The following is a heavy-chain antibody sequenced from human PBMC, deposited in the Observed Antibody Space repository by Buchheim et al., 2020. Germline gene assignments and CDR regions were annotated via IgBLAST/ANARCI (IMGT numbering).Heavy chain of an antibody. J-gene: IGHJ5*02. V-gene: IGHV3-74*01. Sequence: EVQLVDSGGGLVQPGGSLRLSCAASGFTFSSYWMHWVRQAPGKGPVWVSRINTDGTDTSYADSVKGRFTISRDNARNTLDLQMNSLEAEDTAVYFCARGGTSGSLDHWGQGTL. CDR2: INTDGTDT. D-gene: IGHD3-10*01. CDR1: GFTFSSYW. CDR3: ARGGTSGSLDH.